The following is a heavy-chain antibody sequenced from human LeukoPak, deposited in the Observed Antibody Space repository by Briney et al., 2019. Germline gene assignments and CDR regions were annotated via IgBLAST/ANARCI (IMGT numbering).Heavy chain of an antibody. CDR1: GYTFTSYD. CDR2: MNPNTGNT. CDR3: ARSSIIAAAGPYYFDC. V-gene: IGHV1-8*02. D-gene: IGHD6-13*01. J-gene: IGHJ4*02. Sequence: ASVKVSCKASGYTFTSYDINWVRQASGQGLEWMGWMNPNTGNTGYAQKFQGRVTMTRNTSISTAYMELSSLRSEDTAVYYCARSSIIAAAGPYYFDCWGQGTLVTVSS.